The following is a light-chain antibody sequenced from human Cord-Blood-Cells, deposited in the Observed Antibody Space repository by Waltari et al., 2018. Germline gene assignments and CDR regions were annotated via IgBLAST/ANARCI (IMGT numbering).Light chain of an antibody. J-gene: IGLJ3*02. V-gene: IGLV2-8*01. CDR2: KVS. Sequence: QSALTQPPSASGSPGQSVTISCTGTSSDVGGYNYVSWYQQHPGKAPKLMIYKVSKRPSGVPDRFSGSKSGNTASLTVSGLQAEDEADYYCSSYAGSNNLGFGGGTKLTVL. CDR1: SSDVGGYNY. CDR3: SSYAGSNNLG.